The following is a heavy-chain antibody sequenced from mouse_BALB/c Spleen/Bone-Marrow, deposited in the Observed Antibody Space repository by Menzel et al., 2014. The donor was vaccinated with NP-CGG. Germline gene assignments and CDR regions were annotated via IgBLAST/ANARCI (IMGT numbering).Heavy chain of an antibody. D-gene: IGHD2-2*01. J-gene: IGHJ1*01. Sequence: VQLQQSGPELVKPGASVKISCKASGYSFTGYYMHWVKQSHGNSLDWIGYIYHYNGVSSYNQKFKGKVTLTVDKSYSTDYMECRSLTSDDSAVYDCESRVKYFDVWGAGATVSVSS. CDR1: GYSFTGYY. CDR2: IYHYNGVS. CDR3: ESRVKYFDV. V-gene: IGHV1-31*01.